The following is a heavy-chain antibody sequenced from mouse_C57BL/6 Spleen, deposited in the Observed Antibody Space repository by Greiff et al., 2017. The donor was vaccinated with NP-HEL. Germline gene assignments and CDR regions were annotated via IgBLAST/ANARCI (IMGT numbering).Heavy chain of an antibody. CDR2: ISNGGGST. D-gene: IGHD1-1*01. CDR1: GFTFSDYY. CDR3: ARGDYGGDAMDY. Sequence: EVKLVESGGGLVQPGGSLKLSCAASGFTFSDYYMYWVRQTPEKRLEWVAYISNGGGSTYYPDTVKGRFTISRDNAKNTLYLQMSRLKTEDTAMYYGARGDYGGDAMDYWGQGTSVTVSS. J-gene: IGHJ4*01. V-gene: IGHV5-12*01.